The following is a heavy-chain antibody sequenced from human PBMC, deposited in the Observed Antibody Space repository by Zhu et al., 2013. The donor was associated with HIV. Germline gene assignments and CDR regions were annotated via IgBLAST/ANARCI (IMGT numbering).Heavy chain of an antibody. V-gene: IGHV1-69-2*01. CDR2: IHPVNGET. CDR3: ARGPTNYRFDY. J-gene: IGHJ4*02. D-gene: IGHD3-10*01. Sequence: VQLRQSGSEMKMPGSAVKISCRVSGYTFTEHRIYWVRQAPGKRLEWVGLIHPVNGETIYAETFSDRVTISADESTSTAYMELSSLTFEDTAIYYCARGPTNYRFDYWGQGTLISVS. CDR1: GYTFTEHR.